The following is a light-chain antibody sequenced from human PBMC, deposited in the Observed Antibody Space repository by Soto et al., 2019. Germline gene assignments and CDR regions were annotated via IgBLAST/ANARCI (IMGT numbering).Light chain of an antibody. CDR1: SSDVGSQNL. Sequence: QSALTQPASVSGSPGQSSTISCTGTSSDVGSQNLVSWYQQHPGQAPKLMIYEVSKRPLGVSARFSASKSGNTASLTISGLQAEDEADYYCCSYGGSRAVFGGGTQRTVL. CDR2: EVS. J-gene: IGLJ7*01. V-gene: IGLV2-23*02. CDR3: CSYGGSRAV.